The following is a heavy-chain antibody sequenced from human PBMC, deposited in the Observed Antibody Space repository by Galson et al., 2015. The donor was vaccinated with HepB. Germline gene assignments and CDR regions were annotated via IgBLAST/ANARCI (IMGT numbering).Heavy chain of an antibody. CDR1: GFTFSSYG. D-gene: IGHD4-17*01. CDR2: ISGSGGST. V-gene: IGHV3-23*01. CDR3: AKGGNYYGDVADY. J-gene: IGHJ4*02. Sequence: SLRLSCAASGFTFSSYGMSWVRQAPGKGLEWVSAISGSGGSTYYADSVKGRFTISRDNSKNTLYLQMNSLRAEDMAVYYCAKGGNYYGDVADYWGQGTLVTVSS.